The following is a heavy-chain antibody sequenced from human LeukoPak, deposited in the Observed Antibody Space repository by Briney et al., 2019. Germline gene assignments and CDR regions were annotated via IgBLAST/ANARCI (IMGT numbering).Heavy chain of an antibody. CDR3: ARDLNDYGVYLDY. J-gene: IGHJ4*02. CDR2: ISSSSSYT. D-gene: IGHD4-17*01. CDR1: GFTFRDYY. V-gene: IGHV3-11*06. Sequence: GGSLRLSCAASGFTFRDYYMSWVRQAPGKGLEWVSYISSSSSYTNYADTVKGRFTISRDNAKNSLYLQMNSLRAEDTAVYYCARDLNDYGVYLDYWGQGTLVTVSS.